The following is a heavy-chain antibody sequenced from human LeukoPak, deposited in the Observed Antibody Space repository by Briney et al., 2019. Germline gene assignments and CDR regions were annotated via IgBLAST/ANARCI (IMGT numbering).Heavy chain of an antibody. J-gene: IGHJ4*02. D-gene: IGHD2-2*01. CDR1: GYTFTSYG. CDR3: ARGYCSSTSCHLTDFDY. V-gene: IGHV1-18*01. CDR2: ISAYNGNT. Sequence: ASVKVSCKASGYTFTSYGISWVRQAPGQGLEWMGWISAYNGNTNYAQKLQGRVTMTTDTSTSTAYMELRSLRSDDTAVYYCARGYCSSTSCHLTDFDYWGQGTLVTVSS.